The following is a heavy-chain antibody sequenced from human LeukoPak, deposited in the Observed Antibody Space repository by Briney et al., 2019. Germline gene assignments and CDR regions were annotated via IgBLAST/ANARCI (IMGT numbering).Heavy chain of an antibody. CDR3: ARHSPNTDYYLDY. Sequence: GSLRLSCAASGFTFSSYAMSWIRQPPGKGLEWIGYIYYSGSTNYSPSLKSRVTISIDTSKNQFSLKLSSVTAADTAVYYCARHSPNTDYYLDYWGQGTLVTVSS. D-gene: IGHD5-18*01. V-gene: IGHV4-59*08. J-gene: IGHJ4*02. CDR2: IYYSGST. CDR1: GFTFSSYA.